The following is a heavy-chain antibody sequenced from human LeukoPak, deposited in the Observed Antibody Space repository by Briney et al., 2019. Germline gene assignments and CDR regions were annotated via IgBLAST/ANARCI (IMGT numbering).Heavy chain of an antibody. Sequence: GGPLRLSCAASGCTFSSYAMSWVRQAPGKGLVCVSSISGSGGSTYYADSVKGRFTISRDNSKNTLYLQMSSLRAEDTALYYCAKEVGLSAAGTRGDFDYWGQGTLVTVSS. V-gene: IGHV3-23*01. CDR3: AKEVGLSAAGTRGDFDY. D-gene: IGHD6-13*01. CDR2: ISGSGGST. J-gene: IGHJ4*02. CDR1: GCTFSSYA.